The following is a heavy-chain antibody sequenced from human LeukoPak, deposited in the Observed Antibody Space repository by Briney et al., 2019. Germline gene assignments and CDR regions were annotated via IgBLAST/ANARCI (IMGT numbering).Heavy chain of an antibody. D-gene: IGHD6-19*01. Sequence: GGSLRLSCAASGFTFSSYSMNWVRQAPGKGLECVSYISSSRSTIYYADSVKGRFTISRDNAKNSLYLQMNSLRDEGTAVYYCARALAVAGARGFDYWGQGTLVTVSS. V-gene: IGHV3-48*02. CDR3: ARALAVAGARGFDY. CDR1: GFTFSSYS. J-gene: IGHJ4*02. CDR2: ISSSRSTI.